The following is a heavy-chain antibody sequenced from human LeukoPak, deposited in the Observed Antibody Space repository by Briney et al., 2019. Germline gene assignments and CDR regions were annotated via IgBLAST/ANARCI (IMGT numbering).Heavy chain of an antibody. Sequence: ASVKVSCKASGYTFTSYGISWVRQAPGQGLEWMGWISAYNGNTNYAQKLQGRVTMTTDTSTSTAYMELRSLRYDDTAVYYCARDRSYYYDSSGYPPSXXWGQGTLVT. V-gene: IGHV1-18*01. D-gene: IGHD3-22*01. J-gene: IGHJ4*02. CDR3: ARDRSYYYDSSGYPPSXX. CDR1: GYTFTSYG. CDR2: ISAYNGNT.